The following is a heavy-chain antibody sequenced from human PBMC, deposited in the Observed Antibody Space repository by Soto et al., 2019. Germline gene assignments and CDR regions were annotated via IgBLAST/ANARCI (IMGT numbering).Heavy chain of an antibody. D-gene: IGHD3-22*01. V-gene: IGHV4-31*03. CDR3: ARELVLLGDSSGGGLDY. CDR2: IYYSGST. J-gene: IGHJ4*02. Sequence: KPSETLSLTCTVSGGSISSGGYYWSWIRQHPGKGLEWIGYIYYSGSTYYNPSLKSRVTISVDTSKNQFSLKLSSVTAADTAVYYCARELVLLGDSSGGGLDYWGQGTLVTVSS. CDR1: GGSISSGGYY.